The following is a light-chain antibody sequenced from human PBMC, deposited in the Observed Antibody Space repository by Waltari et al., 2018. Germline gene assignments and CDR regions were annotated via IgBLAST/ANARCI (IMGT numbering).Light chain of an antibody. CDR1: SSDVGRYEF. CDR3: SSYAGGNTLV. Sequence: QPALTQPPSASGSLGHSVTISCTGSSSDVGRYEFVSWYQQYPGKAPKLIFYEVFKRPPGVPDRFSGSKSGNTASLTVSGLQPEDEADYYCSSYAGGNTLVFGGGTRLTVL. V-gene: IGLV2-8*01. CDR2: EVF. J-gene: IGLJ2*01.